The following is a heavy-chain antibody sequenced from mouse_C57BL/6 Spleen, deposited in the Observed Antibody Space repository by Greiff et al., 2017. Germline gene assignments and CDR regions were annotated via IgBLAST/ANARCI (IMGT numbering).Heavy chain of an antibody. D-gene: IGHD1-1*01. V-gene: IGHV10-3*01. J-gene: IGHJ4*01. CDR1: GFTFNTYA. CDR3: VRDPHYGSSGYAMDY. CDR2: IRSKSSNYAT. Sequence: EVQRVESGGGLVQPKGSLKLSCAASGFTFNTYAMHWVRQAPGKGLEWVARIRSKSSNYATYYADSVKDRFTISRDDSQSMLYLQMNNLKTEDTAMYYCVRDPHYGSSGYAMDYWGQGTSVTVSS.